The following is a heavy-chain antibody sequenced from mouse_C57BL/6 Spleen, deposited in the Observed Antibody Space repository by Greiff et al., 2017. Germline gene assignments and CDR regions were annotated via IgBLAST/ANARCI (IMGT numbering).Heavy chain of an antibody. D-gene: IGHD6-1*01. J-gene: IGHJ3*01. V-gene: IGHV1-7*01. CDR1: GYTFTSYW. CDR2: INPSSGDT. Sequence: VQLQESGAELAKPGASVKLSCKASGYTFTSYWMHWVKQRPGQGLEWIGYINPSSGDTKYNQKFKDKATLTANKSSSTAYMQPSSLTDEDSAVDYCAGSSVVSWYGDWGKGTLVTVSA. CDR3: AGSSVVSWYGD.